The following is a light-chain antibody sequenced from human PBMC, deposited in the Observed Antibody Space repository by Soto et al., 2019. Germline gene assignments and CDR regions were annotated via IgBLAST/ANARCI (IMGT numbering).Light chain of an antibody. CDR1: QTIFYSSDRKDY. Sequence: DVVMTQSPDSLAVSLGERGTINCRSSQTIFYSSDRKDYLAWYQQKPGQPPRVLIYWASTRESGVPDRFSGSGSGSDFTLTISNLQAEDVAVYYCQQYSTSPWTFGQGTKVEIK. CDR3: QQYSTSPWT. V-gene: IGKV4-1*01. J-gene: IGKJ1*01. CDR2: WAS.